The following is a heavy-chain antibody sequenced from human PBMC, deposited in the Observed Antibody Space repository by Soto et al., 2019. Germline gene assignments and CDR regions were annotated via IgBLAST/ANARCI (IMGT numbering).Heavy chain of an antibody. J-gene: IGHJ3*02. D-gene: IGHD3-22*01. CDR2: FDPEDGET. CDR1: GYTLTELS. V-gene: IGHV1-24*01. CDR3: ATSLYTMIVVVIDQGAFDI. Sequence: QVQLVQSGAEVKKPGASVKVSCKVSGYTLTELSMHWVRQAPGKGLEWMGGFDPEDGETIYAQKFQGRVTMTEDTSTDTAYMELSSLRSEDTAVYYCATSLYTMIVVVIDQGAFDIWGQGTMVTVSS.